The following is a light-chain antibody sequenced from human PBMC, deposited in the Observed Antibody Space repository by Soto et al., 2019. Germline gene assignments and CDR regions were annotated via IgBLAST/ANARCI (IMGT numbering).Light chain of an antibody. J-gene: IGKJ1*01. V-gene: IGKV1-5*01. CDR2: GAS. Sequence: DIQMTQSPPTLSASVGDRVTITCRASQSIRNYLAWYQQMPGKAPKLLIYGASSLQSGVPSRFSGSGSGTEFTLTISGLQPDDFATYFCQHHNSYSQTFGQGTKVEIK. CDR3: QHHNSYSQT. CDR1: QSIRNY.